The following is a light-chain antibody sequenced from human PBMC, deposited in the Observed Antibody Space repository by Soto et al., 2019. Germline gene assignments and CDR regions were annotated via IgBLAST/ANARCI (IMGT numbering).Light chain of an antibody. CDR2: AAS. J-gene: IGKJ3*01. V-gene: IGKV1-39*01. CDR3: QQTYGSPPFT. CDR1: QSVSKY. Sequence: DIQMTQSPSSLSASAGDRVTITCRSSQSVSKYLNWYQHKPGQAPKLLVYAASSLQSGVPSRLSGSGSGTDFTLTITSLQPEDFATYYCQQTYGSPPFTFGPGTKVEI.